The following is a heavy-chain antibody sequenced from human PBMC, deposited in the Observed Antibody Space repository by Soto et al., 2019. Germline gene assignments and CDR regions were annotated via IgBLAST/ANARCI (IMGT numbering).Heavy chain of an antibody. CDR1: GGSMRNVY. D-gene: IGHD2-15*01. J-gene: IGHJ4*01. V-gene: IGHV4-59*01. Sequence: KPSETLSLTCTVSGGSMRNVYWSWIRQPPGKRLEWIGFIFHSGNAKYNPSLKSRVTIPIDTSKSQFSLSLDSVTAADTAVYFCARAHAPTLPFDYWGLGTLVTVSS. CDR2: IFHSGNA. CDR3: ARAHAPTLPFDY.